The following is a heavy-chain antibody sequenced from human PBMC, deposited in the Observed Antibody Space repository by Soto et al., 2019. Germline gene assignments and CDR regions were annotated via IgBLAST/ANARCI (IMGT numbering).Heavy chain of an antibody. CDR2: IYWNDDK. V-gene: IGHV2-5*01. CDR3: AHSYDLWSGYYTRPFGDLDP. J-gene: IGHJ5*02. Sequence: GSGPTLVNPTQTLTLTCTFSGFSLSTRGLGVALIRQPPGKALEWLALIYWNDDKRYSPSLKSRLTITKDTSKNQVVLTMTNMDPVDTATYYCAHSYDLWSGYYTRPFGDLDPWGQGTLVTVSS. D-gene: IGHD3-3*01. CDR1: GFSLSTRGLG.